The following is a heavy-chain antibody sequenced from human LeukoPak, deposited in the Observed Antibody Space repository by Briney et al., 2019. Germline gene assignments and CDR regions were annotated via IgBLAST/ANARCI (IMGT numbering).Heavy chain of an antibody. Sequence: SVKVSCKASGGTFSSYAISWVRQAPGQGLEWMGGIIPIFGTASYAQKFQGRVTITADESTSTAYMELSSLRSEDTAVYYCARDLCSGCYYFDYWGQGTLVTVSS. J-gene: IGHJ4*02. V-gene: IGHV1-69*01. CDR2: IIPIFGTA. D-gene: IGHD3-22*01. CDR1: GGTFSSYA. CDR3: ARDLCSGCYYFDY.